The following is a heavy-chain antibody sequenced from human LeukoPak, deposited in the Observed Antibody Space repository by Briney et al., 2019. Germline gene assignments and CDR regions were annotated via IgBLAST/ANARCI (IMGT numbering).Heavy chain of an antibody. CDR3: ARDWYYYDSSGYYPGYWYFDY. Sequence: ASVKVSCKASGGTFSSYAISWVRQAPGQGLEWRGRIIPIFGTANYAQKFQGRVTITADKSTSTAYMELSSLRSEDTAVYYCARDWYYYDSSGYYPGYWYFDYWGQGTLVTVSS. D-gene: IGHD3-22*01. CDR2: IIPIFGTA. J-gene: IGHJ4*02. CDR1: GGTFSSYA. V-gene: IGHV1-69*06.